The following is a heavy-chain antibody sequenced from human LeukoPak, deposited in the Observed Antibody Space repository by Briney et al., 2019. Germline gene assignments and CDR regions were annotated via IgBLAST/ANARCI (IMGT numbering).Heavy chain of an antibody. J-gene: IGHJ4*02. V-gene: IGHV3-23*01. Sequence: GGSLRLSCAASGFTFDDYAMHWVRQAPGKGLEWVSAISGSGGSTYYADSVKGRFTISRDNSKNTLYLQMNRLRAEDTAVYYCAKDFYDSSGYYPQFDYWGQGTLVTVSS. CDR3: AKDFYDSSGYYPQFDY. D-gene: IGHD3-22*01. CDR2: ISGSGGST. CDR1: GFTFDDYA.